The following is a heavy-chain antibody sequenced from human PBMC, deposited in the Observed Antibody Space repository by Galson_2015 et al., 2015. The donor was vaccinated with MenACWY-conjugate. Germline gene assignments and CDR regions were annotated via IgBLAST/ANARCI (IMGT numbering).Heavy chain of an antibody. CDR3: ARGHYGMDV. CDR2: IKKDGSEK. J-gene: IGHJ6*02. V-gene: IGHV3-7*03. Sequence: FLRLSCAVSGFSFRNYWMTWVRQAHVKGLEWVASIKKDGSEKYYVDSVKGRFTISRDNTKNSMYLEMNILRAEDTAVYYCARGHYGMDVWGQGTTVTASS. CDR1: GFSFRNYW.